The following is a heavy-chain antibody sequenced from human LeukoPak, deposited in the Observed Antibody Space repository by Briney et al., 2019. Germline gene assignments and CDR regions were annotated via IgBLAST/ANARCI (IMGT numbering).Heavy chain of an antibody. V-gene: IGHV3-23*01. CDR3: ANEYSKGDI. D-gene: IGHD4-11*01. Sequence: GGSLRLSCAASGFTFNIFAMNWVRQAPGKGLEWVSGISGSGGDTYYADSVKGRFTISRDNSKNTLYLQMNSLRAEDAAVYYCANEYSKGDIWGQGTMVTVSS. J-gene: IGHJ3*02. CDR1: GFTFNIFA. CDR2: ISGSGGDT.